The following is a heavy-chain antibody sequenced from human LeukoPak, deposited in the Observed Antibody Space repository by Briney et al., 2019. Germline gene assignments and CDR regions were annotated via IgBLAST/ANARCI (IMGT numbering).Heavy chain of an antibody. CDR2: ISLSTSGK. J-gene: IGHJ3*02. D-gene: IGHD3-16*01. CDR1: GFTFSNAW. V-gene: IGHV3-23*01. Sequence: GGSLRLSCAASGFTFSNAWMSWVRQAPGKGLEWVSSISLSTSGKTYADSVKGRFTISTDKAKNTLYLQMDSLRAEDTAIYYCAKALTRWAFDMWGQGTMVTVSS. CDR3: AKALTRWAFDM.